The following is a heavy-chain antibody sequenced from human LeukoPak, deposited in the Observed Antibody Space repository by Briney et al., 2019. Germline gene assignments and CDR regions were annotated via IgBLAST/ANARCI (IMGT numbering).Heavy chain of an antibody. CDR3: VRGYYMVRGDY. CDR2: ISTGGSTI. J-gene: IGHJ4*02. CDR1: GFTFSSYE. Sequence: PGGSQRLSCAASGFTFSSYEMNWVRQAPGKGLEWFSYISTGGSTIYYTDSVKGRFTISRDDAKNSLYLQMNSLRAEDTAVYYCVRGYYMVRGDYWGQGTLVTVSS. D-gene: IGHD3-10*01. V-gene: IGHV3-48*03.